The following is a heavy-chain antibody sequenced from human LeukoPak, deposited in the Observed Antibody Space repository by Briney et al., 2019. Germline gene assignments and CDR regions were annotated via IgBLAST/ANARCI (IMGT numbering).Heavy chain of an antibody. J-gene: IGHJ5*02. CDR1: GYSISSGYY. V-gene: IGHV4-38-2*02. Sequence: SETLSLTCTVSGYSISSGYYWGWIRQPPGKGLEWIGSIYHSGSTYYNPSLKSRVTISVDTSKNQFSLKLSSVTAADTAVYYCARAVVTSLFDPWGQRTLVTVSS. D-gene: IGHD4-23*01. CDR2: IYHSGST. CDR3: ARAVVTSLFDP.